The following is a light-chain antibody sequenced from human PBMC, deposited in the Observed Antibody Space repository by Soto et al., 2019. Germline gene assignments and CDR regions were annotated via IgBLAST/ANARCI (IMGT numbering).Light chain of an antibody. V-gene: IGKV1-17*03. J-gene: IGKJ1*01. CDR3: VQHRSYPWT. Sequence: DIQMTQSPSAMSASVVERVTITFRASQDISNYLAWFQQTPGKVPKRLIYAASTLQSGVPSRFSGSGSGTEFTLTISSLQPEDFATYYCVQHRSYPWTFGQGTKVDIK. CDR1: QDISNY. CDR2: AAS.